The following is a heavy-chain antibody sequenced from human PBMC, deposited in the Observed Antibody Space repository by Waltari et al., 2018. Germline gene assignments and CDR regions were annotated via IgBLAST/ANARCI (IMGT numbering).Heavy chain of an antibody. CDR3: VREIRGTGYFPDAFDI. V-gene: IGHV3-48*01. CDR2: ISSVGTTI. D-gene: IGHD3-9*01. Sequence: EEQLVESGGGLVQPGGSLRLSCAPSGFIFSTYSMNWVRQAPGKGLGCISYISSVGTTIYYADSVKGRVTISRDNAKNSLHLQMNSLRAEDTAVYYCVREIRGTGYFPDAFDIWGQGTMVSVSS. J-gene: IGHJ3*02. CDR1: GFIFSTYS.